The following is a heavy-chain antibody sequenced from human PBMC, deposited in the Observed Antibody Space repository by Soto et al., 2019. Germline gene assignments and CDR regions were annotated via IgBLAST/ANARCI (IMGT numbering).Heavy chain of an antibody. CDR1: GFTFSRYA. CDR2: ISYDGSNK. CDR3: AGGITGTDY. Sequence: GGSLRLSCAASGFTFSRYAMHWVRQAPGKGLEWVAVISYDGSNKYYADSVKGRFTISRDNSKNTLYLQMNSLRAEDTAVYYCAGGITGTDYWGQGTLVTVSS. D-gene: IGHD1-20*01. J-gene: IGHJ4*02. V-gene: IGHV3-30-3*01.